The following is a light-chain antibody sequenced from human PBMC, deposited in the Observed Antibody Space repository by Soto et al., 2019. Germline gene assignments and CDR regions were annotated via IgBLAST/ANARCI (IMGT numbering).Light chain of an antibody. Sequence: DLQMTQSPSSLSASVGDRVTITCRASQSISSYLNWYQQKPGKAPKLLIYAASSLQSGVPSRFSGSGSGTEFTLTISSLQSEDFAVYYCQQYNNWPWTFGQGTKVDIK. CDR3: QQYNNWPWT. CDR2: AAS. CDR1: QSISSY. J-gene: IGKJ1*01. V-gene: IGKV1-39*01.